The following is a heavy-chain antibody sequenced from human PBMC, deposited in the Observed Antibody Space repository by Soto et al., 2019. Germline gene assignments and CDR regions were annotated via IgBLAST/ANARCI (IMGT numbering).Heavy chain of an antibody. CDR1: GFTFSDYA. CDR2: ISFDGSNE. D-gene: IGHD4-17*01. Sequence: GGSLRLSCAASGFTFSDYAMHWVRQAPGKGLEWVAIISFDGSNEHYADSVQGRFTISRDNSENTLYLQMNSLRADDTAVYYCARPAATVIFYSGMDVWGQGTTVTVSS. CDR3: ARPAATVIFYSGMDV. V-gene: IGHV3-30-3*01. J-gene: IGHJ6*02.